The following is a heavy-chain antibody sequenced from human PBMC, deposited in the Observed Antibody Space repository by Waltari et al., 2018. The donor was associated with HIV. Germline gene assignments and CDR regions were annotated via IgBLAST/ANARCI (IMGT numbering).Heavy chain of an antibody. D-gene: IGHD6-6*01. V-gene: IGHV3-48*01. CDR3: ARSKYSSSSGFDL. CDR2: ISSSSSTI. CDR1: GFTFSSYS. J-gene: IGHJ2*01. Sequence: GGSLRLSCAASGFTFSSYSMNWVRQAPEKGLEWVSYISSSSSTIYSADSVKGRFTISRDNAKNSLYLQMNSLRAEDTAVYYCARSKYSSSSGFDLWGRGTLVTVSS.